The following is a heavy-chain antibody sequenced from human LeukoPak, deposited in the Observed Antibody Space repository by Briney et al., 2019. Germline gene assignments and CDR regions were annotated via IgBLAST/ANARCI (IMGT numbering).Heavy chain of an antibody. CDR2: IYTSGST. J-gene: IGHJ5*02. V-gene: IGHV4-61*02. Sequence: SETLSLTCTVSGGSISSGTYYWSWIRQPAGKGLEWIGRIYTSGSTNYNPSLKSRVTISLDPSKNQFSLKLSSVTAADTAVYYCARDGSGWLNRFDPWGQGTLVTVSS. D-gene: IGHD6-19*01. CDR3: ARDGSGWLNRFDP. CDR1: GGSISSGTYY.